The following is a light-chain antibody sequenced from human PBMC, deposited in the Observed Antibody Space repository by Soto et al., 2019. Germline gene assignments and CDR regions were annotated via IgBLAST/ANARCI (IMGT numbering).Light chain of an antibody. CDR1: QSLSSW. CDR2: KAS. V-gene: IGKV1-5*03. CDR3: QQYLSYPIT. J-gene: IGKJ5*01. Sequence: DIQMTQSPSTLSASVGDRVTITCRASQSLSSWLAWYQQKPGKAPQSLIYKASSFESGVPSRFSGSGSATDFTLTSRSQQHDDLATYYCQQYLSYPITFGQGTRLEIK.